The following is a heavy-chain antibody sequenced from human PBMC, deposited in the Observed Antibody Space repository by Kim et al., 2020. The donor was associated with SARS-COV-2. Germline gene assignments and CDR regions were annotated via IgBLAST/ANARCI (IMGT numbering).Heavy chain of an antibody. J-gene: IGHJ4*02. D-gene: IGHD2-15*01. V-gene: IGHV4-30-4*01. CDR1: GGSISSGDYY. CDR3: ARGSAYCSGGSCLPDH. CDR2: IYYSGST. Sequence: SETLSLTCTVSGGSISSGDYYWSWIRQPPGKGLEWIGYIYYSGSTYYNPSLKSRFTISIDTSKSQFSLKLSSVTTAYTAVYYCARGSAYCSGGSCLPDHWGQGTRVTVSS.